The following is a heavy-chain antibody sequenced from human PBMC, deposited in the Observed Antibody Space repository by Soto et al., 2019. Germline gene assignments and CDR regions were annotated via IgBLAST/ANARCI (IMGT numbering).Heavy chain of an antibody. V-gene: IGHV2-5*02. CDR1: GFSLTTSAEG. CDR3: AHRALYRSFYWYFDL. CDR2: IYWDDDK. Sequence: QITLKESGPTLVKPTQTLTLTCTFSGFSLTTSAEGVGWIRQPPGKALEWLALIYWDDDKRYSPSVKSRLTITKDTSRNQVVLTMTNVDPTDTATYYCAHRALYRSFYWYFDLWGRGTLVTVSS. J-gene: IGHJ2*01. D-gene: IGHD4-4*01.